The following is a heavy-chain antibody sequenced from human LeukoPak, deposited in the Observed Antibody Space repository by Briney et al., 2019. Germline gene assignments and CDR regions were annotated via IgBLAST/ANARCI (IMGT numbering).Heavy chain of an antibody. CDR2: ISYDGSNK. D-gene: IGHD1-1*01. Sequence: GGSLTLSCAASGFTFSNFWMHWVRQAPGKGLEWVAVISYDGSNKYYADSVKGRFTISRDDSKNTLFLQMDSLRPEDTAVYYCAKDGHWTFDYWGQGTLVTVSS. J-gene: IGHJ4*02. CDR1: GFTFSNFW. V-gene: IGHV3-30*18. CDR3: AKDGHWTFDY.